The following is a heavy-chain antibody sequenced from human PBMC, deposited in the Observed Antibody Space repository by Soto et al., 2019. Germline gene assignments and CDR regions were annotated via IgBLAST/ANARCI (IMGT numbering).Heavy chain of an antibody. J-gene: IGHJ4*02. CDR1: GGTFSSYA. CDR2: IIPIFGTA. V-gene: IGHV1-69*01. D-gene: IGHD6-19*01. Sequence: QVQLVQSGAEVKKPGSSVKVSCKASGGTFSSYAISWVRQAPGQGLEWMGGIIPIFGTANYAQKFQGRVTITADESTSTAYMELSSLRSEDTAVYYCARDLNAPRVGKHWLGGFDYWGPGTLVTVSS. CDR3: ARDLNAPRVGKHWLGGFDY.